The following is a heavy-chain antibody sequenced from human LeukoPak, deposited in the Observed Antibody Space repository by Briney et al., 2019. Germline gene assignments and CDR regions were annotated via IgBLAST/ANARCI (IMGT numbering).Heavy chain of an antibody. V-gene: IGHV4-34*01. D-gene: IGHD3-3*01. CDR2: TNHIGST. CDR1: GGSFSGYY. CDR3: ARAYVLRFLEWPNGAFDI. J-gene: IGHJ3*02. Sequence: SETLSLTCAVYGGSFSGYYWSWIRQPPGKGLEWSGETNHIGSTHYNPSLKSRVTISLDTSKNQFSLKLGSVTAADTAVYYCARAYVLRFLEWPNGAFDIWGQGTMVTVSS.